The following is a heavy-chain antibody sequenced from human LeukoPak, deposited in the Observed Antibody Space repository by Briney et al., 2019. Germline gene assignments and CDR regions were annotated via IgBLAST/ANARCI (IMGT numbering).Heavy chain of an antibody. Sequence: GGSLRLSCAASGFTFDDYAMHWVRQAPGKGLEWVSGISWNSGSIGYADSVKGRFTISRDNAKNSLYLQMNSLRAEDMALYYCAKGGQWELLFPFDYWGQGTLVTVSS. V-gene: IGHV3-9*03. CDR2: ISWNSGSI. CDR3: AKGGQWELLFPFDY. CDR1: GFTFDDYA. J-gene: IGHJ4*02. D-gene: IGHD1-26*01.